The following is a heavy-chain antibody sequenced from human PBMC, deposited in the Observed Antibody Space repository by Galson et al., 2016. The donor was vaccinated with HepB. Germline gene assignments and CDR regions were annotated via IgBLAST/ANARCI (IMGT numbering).Heavy chain of an antibody. J-gene: IGHJ4*02. CDR3: ARAGGYYSIFDY. CDR1: GFSLSTNGMC. V-gene: IGHV2-70*01. CDR2: IDWNDDK. D-gene: IGHD3-3*01. Sequence: PALVKPTQTLTLTRTFSGFSLSTNGMCVSWIRQPPGKALEWLALIDWNDDKHYSTSLKTRLTISKDTSKNQVVLTMTNMDPVDTATYYCARAGGYYSIFDYWGKGTLVTASS.